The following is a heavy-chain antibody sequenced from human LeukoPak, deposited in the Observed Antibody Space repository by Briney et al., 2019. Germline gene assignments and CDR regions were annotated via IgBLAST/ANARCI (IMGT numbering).Heavy chain of an antibody. D-gene: IGHD3-3*01. Sequence: GGSLRLSCAASGFTFSDYYMSWIRQAPGKGLEWVSYISSSGSTIYYADSVKGRFTISRDNAKNSLYLQMNSLRAEDTAVYYCAGRLLDDFWSGYYRHWGQGTLVTVSS. CDR1: GFTFSDYY. CDR3: AGRLLDDFWSGYYRH. CDR2: ISSSGSTI. J-gene: IGHJ4*02. V-gene: IGHV3-11*04.